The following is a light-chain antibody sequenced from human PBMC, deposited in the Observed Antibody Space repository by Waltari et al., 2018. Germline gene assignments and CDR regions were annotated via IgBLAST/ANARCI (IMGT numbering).Light chain of an antibody. CDR2: WAT. Sequence: DIVMTQSPDSLAVSLGERAPINCKSSQSVLYSSNNKNYFAWYQQKPGQPPKLLIYWATARESGVPDRFSGSGSGTDFTLTISSLQAEDVAVYYCQQYYSTPWTFGQGTKVEIK. J-gene: IGKJ1*01. V-gene: IGKV4-1*01. CDR3: QQYYSTPWT. CDR1: QSVLYSSNNKNY.